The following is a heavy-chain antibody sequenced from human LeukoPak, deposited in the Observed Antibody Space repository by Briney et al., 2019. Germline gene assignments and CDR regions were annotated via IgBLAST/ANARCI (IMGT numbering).Heavy chain of an antibody. CDR2: ISAYNGNT. V-gene: IGHV1-18*01. Sequence: GASVKVSCKASGYTFTSYGISWVRQAPGQGLEWMGWISAYNGNTNYAQKLQGRVTMTTDTSTSTAYMELRSLRSDDAAVYYCARDLGYCSSTSCYKENWFDPWGQGTLVTVSS. CDR3: ARDLGYCSSTSCYKENWFDP. CDR1: GYTFTSYG. D-gene: IGHD2-2*02. J-gene: IGHJ5*02.